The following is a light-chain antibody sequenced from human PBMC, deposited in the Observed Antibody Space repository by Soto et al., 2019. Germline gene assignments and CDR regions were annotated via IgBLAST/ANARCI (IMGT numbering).Light chain of an antibody. J-gene: IGKJ1*01. Sequence: EIVLTQSPGTLSLSPGERATLSCRASQSVSSSYLAWYQQKPGQPPRLLIYGASSRATGIPDRFSGSGSGTDFTLTISRLEPEDFAVYYCQQYGSSRTVGQGTKVDIK. CDR3: QQYGSSRT. CDR2: GAS. CDR1: QSVSSSY. V-gene: IGKV3-20*01.